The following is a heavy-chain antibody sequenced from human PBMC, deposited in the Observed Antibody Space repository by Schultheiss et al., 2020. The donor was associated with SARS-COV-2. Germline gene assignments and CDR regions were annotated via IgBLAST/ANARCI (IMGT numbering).Heavy chain of an antibody. CDR1: GGSISSSSYY. CDR2: IYYSGST. D-gene: IGHD2-2*01. V-gene: IGHV4-39*07. J-gene: IGHJ6*03. Sequence: SETLSLTCNVSGGSISSSSYYWGWIRQPPGKGLEWIGSIYYSGSTYYNPSLKSRVTISVDTSKNQFSLKLSSVTAADTAVYYCARDSRYCSSTSCRYYYYYMDVWGKGTTVTVSS. CDR3: ARDSRYCSSTSCRYYYYYMDV.